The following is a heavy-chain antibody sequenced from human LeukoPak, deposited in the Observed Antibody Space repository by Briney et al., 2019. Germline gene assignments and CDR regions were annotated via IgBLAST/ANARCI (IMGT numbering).Heavy chain of an antibody. Sequence: AGGSLRLSCAASGFTFSSYAMSWVRQAPGKGLEWVSAISGSGGSTYYADSVKGRFTISRDNSKNTLYLQMNSLRAEDTAVYYCAKGRGHVLRYFDWLLDYRGQGTLVTVSS. D-gene: IGHD3-9*01. V-gene: IGHV3-23*01. CDR2: ISGSGGST. CDR1: GFTFSSYA. CDR3: AKGRGHVLRYFDWLLDY. J-gene: IGHJ4*02.